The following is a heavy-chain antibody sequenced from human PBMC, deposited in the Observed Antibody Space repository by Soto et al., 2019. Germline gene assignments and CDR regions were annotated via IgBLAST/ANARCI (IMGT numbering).Heavy chain of an antibody. CDR2: ISGSGGST. D-gene: IGHD2-2*01. CDR3: AKDGLVVVSAHLWYYYYMDV. CDR1: GFTFSSYA. V-gene: IGHV3-23*01. J-gene: IGHJ6*03. Sequence: GGSLRLSCAASGFTFSSYAMSWVRQAPGKGLEWVSAISGSGGSTYYADSVKGRFTISRDNSKNTLYLQMNSLRAEDTAVYYCAKDGLVVVSAHLWYYYYMDVWGKGTTVTVSS.